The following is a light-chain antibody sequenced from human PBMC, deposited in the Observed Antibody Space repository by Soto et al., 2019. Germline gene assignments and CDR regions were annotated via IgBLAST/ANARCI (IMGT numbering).Light chain of an antibody. CDR2: LGS. CDR1: QSLLHSNGYNY. Sequence: DIVMTQSPLSLPVTPGEPASISCRSSQSLLHSNGYNYLDWYLQKPGQSPQLLIYLGSNRASGVPDRFSGSGSGTDFTLKISRVEAEDVGVYYCMQALQTPRFGQGIKVEIK. J-gene: IGKJ1*01. CDR3: MQALQTPR. V-gene: IGKV2-28*01.